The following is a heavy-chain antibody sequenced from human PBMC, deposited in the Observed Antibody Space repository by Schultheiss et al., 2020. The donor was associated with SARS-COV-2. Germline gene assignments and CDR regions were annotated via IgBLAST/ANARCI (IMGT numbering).Heavy chain of an antibody. Sequence: GGSLRLSCAASGFTFSSYAMHWVRQAPGKGLEWVSAISGSGGSTYYADSVKGRFTISRDNSKNTLYLQMNSLRAKDTAVYYCASGQDYGGNVMYWGQGTLVTVSS. CDR2: ISGSGGST. V-gene: IGHV3-23*01. D-gene: IGHD4-23*01. J-gene: IGHJ4*02. CDR3: ASGQDYGGNVMY. CDR1: GFTFSSYA.